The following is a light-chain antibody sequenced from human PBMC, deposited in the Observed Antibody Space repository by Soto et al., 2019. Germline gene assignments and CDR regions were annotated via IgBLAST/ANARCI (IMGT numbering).Light chain of an antibody. CDR1: YSDIGGYNY. Sequence: QSALTQPASVSGSPGQSITISCTGAYSDIGGYNYVSWYQQHPGKAPKLMIYDVTNRPSGVSYRFSGSKSGNTASLTISGLHAEDVADYYCSSYTSRSTLGVFGGGTQLTVL. V-gene: IGLV2-14*03. CDR3: SSYTSRSTLGV. J-gene: IGLJ2*01. CDR2: DVT.